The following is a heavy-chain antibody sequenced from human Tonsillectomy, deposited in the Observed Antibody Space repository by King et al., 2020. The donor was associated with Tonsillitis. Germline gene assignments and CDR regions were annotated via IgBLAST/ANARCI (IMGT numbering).Heavy chain of an antibody. Sequence: VQLQQWGAGLLKPSEPLSLTCAVYGGSFSGYYWSWIRQPPGKGLEWIGEINHSGSTNYNPSLKSRVTISVDTSKNQFSLKLSSVTAADTAVYYCARDPLGCSGGSCYGYWGQGTLVTVSS. CDR2: INHSGST. J-gene: IGHJ4*02. D-gene: IGHD2-15*01. V-gene: IGHV4-34*01. CDR3: ARDPLGCSGGSCYGY. CDR1: GGSFSGYY.